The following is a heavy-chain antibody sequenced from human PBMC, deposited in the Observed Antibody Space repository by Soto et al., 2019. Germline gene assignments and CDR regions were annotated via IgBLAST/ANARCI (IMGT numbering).Heavy chain of an antibody. Sequence: QVQLVESGGGVVQPGTSLRVSCVGSGFTFRSYVIHWVRQAPGKGLEWVARTSYDGSNKYYGDSVRGRFTISRDNSSNTVDLQMDSLRLEDTALYYCARWGTTGGLDVWGQGTLVSVSS. CDR3: ARWGTTGGLDV. CDR2: TSYDGSNK. CDR1: GFTFRSYV. D-gene: IGHD3-16*01. V-gene: IGHV3-30*19. J-gene: IGHJ1*01.